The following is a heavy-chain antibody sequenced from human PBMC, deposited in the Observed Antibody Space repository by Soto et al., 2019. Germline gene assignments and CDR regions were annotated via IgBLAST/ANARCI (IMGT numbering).Heavy chain of an antibody. D-gene: IGHD2-8*01. CDR3: AKNGQPPYYYYGLDV. V-gene: IGHV1-18*01. J-gene: IGHJ6*02. Sequence: QGHLVQSGAEVKKPGASVKVSCKTSAYTFTRYGISWVRQAPGQGLEWLGWISGNNGDTNYEQNLQDRVTMPIATSTTTAYMELRSMTSDDTAVYYCAKNGQPPYYYYGLDVWGQWTTVTVSS. CDR1: AYTFTRYG. CDR2: ISGNNGDT.